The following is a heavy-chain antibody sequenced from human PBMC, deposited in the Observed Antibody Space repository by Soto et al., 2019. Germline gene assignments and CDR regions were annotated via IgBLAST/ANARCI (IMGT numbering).Heavy chain of an antibody. CDR1: GYTFTGYY. J-gene: IGHJ6*02. CDR2: INPNSGGT. CDR3: ARDSGDGYSYGLPPTFYYYYGMDV. D-gene: IGHD5-18*01. Sequence: ASVKVSCKASGYTFTGYYMHWVRQAPGQGLEWMGWINPNSGGTNYAQKFQGWVTMTRDTSISTAYMELSRLRSDDTAVYYCARDSGDGYSYGLPPTFYYYYGMDVWGQGTTVTVSS. V-gene: IGHV1-2*04.